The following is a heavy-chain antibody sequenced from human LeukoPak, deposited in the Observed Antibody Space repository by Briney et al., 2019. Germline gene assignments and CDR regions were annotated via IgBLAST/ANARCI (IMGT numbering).Heavy chain of an antibody. CDR1: GFNFEDYA. D-gene: IGHD1-7*01. CDR2: ISWDGDTT. CDR3: MARAARRGITPDY. J-gene: IGHJ4*02. Sequence: PGGSLRLSCAASGFNFEDYAMHWVRQAPGKGLEWVSVISWDGDTTYYAESVEGRFTISKDNSKTSLYLQMNALRFEDSALYYCMARAARRGITPDYWGRGTLVTVSS. V-gene: IGHV3-43D*03.